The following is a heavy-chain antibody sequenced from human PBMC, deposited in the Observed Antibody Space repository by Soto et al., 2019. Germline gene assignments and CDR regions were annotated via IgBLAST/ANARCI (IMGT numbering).Heavy chain of an antibody. D-gene: IGHD6-13*01. CDR3: AKASTWYPYFDY. Sequence: GGSLRLSCAASGFTFSSYAMNWVRQAPGKGLEWVSAISSSGGSTYYADSVKGRFTISRDNSKNTLYLQMNTLTAEDTAVYYCAKASTWYPYFDYWGQGTLVTVS. CDR1: GFTFSSYA. CDR2: ISSSGGST. J-gene: IGHJ4*02. V-gene: IGHV3-23*01.